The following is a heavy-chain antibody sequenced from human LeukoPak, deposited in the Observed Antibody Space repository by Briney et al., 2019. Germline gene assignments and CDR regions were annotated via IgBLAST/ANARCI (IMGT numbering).Heavy chain of an antibody. CDR2: ISYDGSNE. Sequence: GSLRLSCTASGFTFSNYGMHWVRQAPGKGLGWVAVISYDGSNEYYADSVKGRFTISRDNSKNTLFLQMNSLRPEDTAVYHCAKVALFSGYYPPFDYWGQGTLVTVSS. CDR3: AKVALFSGYYPPFDY. J-gene: IGHJ4*02. CDR1: GFTFSNYG. V-gene: IGHV3-30*18. D-gene: IGHD3-22*01.